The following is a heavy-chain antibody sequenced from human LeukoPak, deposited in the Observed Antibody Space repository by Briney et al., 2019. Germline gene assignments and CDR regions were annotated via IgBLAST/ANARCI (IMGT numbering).Heavy chain of an antibody. J-gene: IGHJ5*02. Sequence: ASVKVSCKASGYTFTSCYMHWVRQAPGQGLEWMGIINPSGGSTSYAQKFQGRVTMTRDTSTSTVYMELSSLRSEDTAVYYCARDIRPENYDTSGYYSAWGQGTLVIVS. D-gene: IGHD3-22*01. CDR2: INPSGGST. V-gene: IGHV1-46*01. CDR1: GYTFTSCY. CDR3: ARDIRPENYDTSGYYSA.